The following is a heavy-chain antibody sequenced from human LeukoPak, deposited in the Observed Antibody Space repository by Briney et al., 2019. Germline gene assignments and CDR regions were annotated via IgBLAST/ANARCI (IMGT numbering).Heavy chain of an antibody. CDR2: INPNTGGT. J-gene: IGHJ4*02. CDR3: ARDISGIHYDY. V-gene: IGHV1-2*02. CDR1: GYTAGYF. D-gene: IGHD3-10*01. Sequence: ASVKVSCKASGYTAGYFMHWVRQAPGQGLEWVGWINPNTGGTNYAQKFQGRVTMTSDTSIKTVYMELNALRSDDTAMYYCARDISGIHYDYWGQGTLVTVSS.